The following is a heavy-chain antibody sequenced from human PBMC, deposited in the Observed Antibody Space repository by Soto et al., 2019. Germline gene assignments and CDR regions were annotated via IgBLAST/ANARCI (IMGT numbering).Heavy chain of an antibody. Sequence: QLQLQESGPGLVKPSETLSLTCTVSGGSISSSSYYWGWIRQPPGKGLEWIGSIYYSGSTYYNPSLKSRVTISVDTSKNQFSLKLSSVTVADTAVYYCARRVRRGYYGMDVWGQGTTVTVSS. CDR1: GGSISSSSYY. D-gene: IGHD6-13*01. CDR3: ARRVRRGYYGMDV. J-gene: IGHJ6*02. V-gene: IGHV4-39*01. CDR2: IYYSGST.